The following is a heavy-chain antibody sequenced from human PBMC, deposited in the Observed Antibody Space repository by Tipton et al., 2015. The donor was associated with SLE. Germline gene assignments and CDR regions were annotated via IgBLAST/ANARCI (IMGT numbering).Heavy chain of an antibody. CDR3: TRDQSLGGRKPHAFDF. V-gene: IGHV6-1*01. J-gene: IGHJ3*01. CDR1: GDSVSSNTAA. D-gene: IGHD3-16*01. Sequence: GLVKPSQTLSLTCAISGDSVSSNTAAWNWIRQSPSRGLEWLGRTYYRSKWYNDYAVSVKSRITINPDTSMNQFSLQLNSVTPEDTAVYYCTRDQSLGGRKPHAFDFWGQGTMVTVSS. CDR2: TYYRSKWYN.